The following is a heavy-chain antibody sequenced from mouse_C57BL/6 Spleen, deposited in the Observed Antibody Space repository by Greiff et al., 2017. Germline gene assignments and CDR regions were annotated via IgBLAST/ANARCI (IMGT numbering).Heavy chain of an antibody. V-gene: IGHV1-69*01. Sequence: QVQLQQPGAELVMPGASVKLSCKASGYTFTSYWMHWVKQRPGQGLEWIGEIDPSDSYTNYNQKFKGKSTLTVDKSSSTAYMQLSSLTSEDSAVYYWARRGGYGNYLAWFAYWGQGTLVTVSA. CDR2: IDPSDSYT. CDR1: GYTFTSYW. J-gene: IGHJ3*01. CDR3: ARRGGYGNYLAWFAY. D-gene: IGHD2-1*01.